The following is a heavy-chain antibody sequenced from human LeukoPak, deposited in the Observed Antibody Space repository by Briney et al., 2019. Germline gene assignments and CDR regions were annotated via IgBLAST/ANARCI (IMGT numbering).Heavy chain of an antibody. V-gene: IGHV4-59*01. CDR2: IYYSGST. D-gene: IGHD6-13*01. CDR1: GGSISSYY. Sequence: SETLSLTCTVSGGSISSYYWSWIRQPPGKGLEWIGYIYYSGSTNYNPSLKSRVTISVDTSKNQFSLKLSSVTAADTAVYYCARVSEAAAGPLADYWGQGTLVTVSS. J-gene: IGHJ4*02. CDR3: ARVSEAAAGPLADY.